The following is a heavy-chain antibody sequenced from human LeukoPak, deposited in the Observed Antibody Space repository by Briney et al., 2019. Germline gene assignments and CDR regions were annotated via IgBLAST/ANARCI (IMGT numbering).Heavy chain of an antibody. V-gene: IGHV3-53*01. CDR2: IYSGGST. Sequence: GGSLRLSCAASGFTVSSNYMSWVRQAPGKGLEWVSVIYSGGSTYYADSVKCRFTISRDNSKNTLYLQMNSLRAEDTAVYYCASRGWRGSTSIPDAFDIWGQGTMVTVSS. CDR3: ASRGWRGSTSIPDAFDI. CDR1: GFTVSSNY. J-gene: IGHJ3*02. D-gene: IGHD2-2*01.